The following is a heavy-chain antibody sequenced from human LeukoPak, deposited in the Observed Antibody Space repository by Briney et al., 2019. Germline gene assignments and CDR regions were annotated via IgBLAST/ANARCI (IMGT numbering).Heavy chain of an antibody. CDR1: GGSISSYY. J-gene: IGHJ3*02. Sequence: PSETLSLTCTVSGGSISSYYWSWIRQPPGKGLEWIGYIYYSGSTNYNPSLKNRVTISVDTSKNQFSLKLSSVTAADTAVYYCASNGYYYDSSGYYPSDAFDIWGQGTMVTVSS. CDR2: IYYSGST. V-gene: IGHV4-59*08. CDR3: ASNGYYYDSSGYYPSDAFDI. D-gene: IGHD3-22*01.